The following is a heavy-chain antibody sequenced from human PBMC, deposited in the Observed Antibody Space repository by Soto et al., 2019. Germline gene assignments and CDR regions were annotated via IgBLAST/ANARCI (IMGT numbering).Heavy chain of an antibody. D-gene: IGHD2-15*01. CDR1: GYTFTSYD. CDR2: MNPNSGNT. V-gene: IGHV1-8*01. CDR3: ARVRYCSGGSCFPVYYYYMDV. J-gene: IGHJ6*03. Sequence: ASVKVSCKASGYTFTSYDINWVRQATGQGLEWMGWMNPNSGNTGYAQKFQGRVTMTRNTSISTAYMELSSLRSEDTAVYYCARVRYCSGGSCFPVYYYYMDVWGKGTTVTVSS.